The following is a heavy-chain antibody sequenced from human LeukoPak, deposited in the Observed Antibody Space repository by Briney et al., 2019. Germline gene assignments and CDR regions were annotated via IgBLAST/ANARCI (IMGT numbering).Heavy chain of an antibody. CDR2: ISSSGSTI. Sequence: GGSLRLSCAASGFTLSDYYMSWIRQAPGKGLGWVSYISSSGSTIYYADSVKGRFTISRDNAKKSLYLQMNSLRAEDTAVYYCARDSSGSYRLEWFDPWGQGTLVTASS. D-gene: IGHD1-26*01. CDR1: GFTLSDYY. CDR3: ARDSSGSYRLEWFDP. V-gene: IGHV3-11*04. J-gene: IGHJ5*02.